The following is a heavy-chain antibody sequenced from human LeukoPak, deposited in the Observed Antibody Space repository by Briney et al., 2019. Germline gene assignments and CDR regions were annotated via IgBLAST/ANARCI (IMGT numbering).Heavy chain of an antibody. CDR3: ANGPLDIVVVVAAPSDY. D-gene: IGHD2-15*01. J-gene: IGHJ4*02. Sequence: GESLRLSCAASGFTFSSYAMSWVRQAPGKGLEWVSAISGSGGSTYYADSVKGRFTISRDNSKNTLYLQMNSLRAEDTAVYYCANGPLDIVVVVAAPSDYWGQGTLVTVSS. V-gene: IGHV3-23*01. CDR1: GFTFSSYA. CDR2: ISGSGGST.